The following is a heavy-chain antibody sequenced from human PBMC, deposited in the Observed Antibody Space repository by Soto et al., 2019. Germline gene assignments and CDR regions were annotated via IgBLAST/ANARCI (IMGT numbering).Heavy chain of an antibody. V-gene: IGHV2-5*02. J-gene: IGHJ4*02. CDR3: ALLYYDILTGSYYFDY. Sequence: KESGPTLVKPTQTLTLTCTFSGFSLSTSGVGVGWIRQPPGNALEWVALIYWDDDKRYSPSLKSRLTITKDTSKSQVVLTMTNMDPVDTATYYCALLYYDILTGSYYFDYWGQGTLVTVSS. D-gene: IGHD3-9*01. CDR2: IYWDDDK. CDR1: GFSLSTSGVG.